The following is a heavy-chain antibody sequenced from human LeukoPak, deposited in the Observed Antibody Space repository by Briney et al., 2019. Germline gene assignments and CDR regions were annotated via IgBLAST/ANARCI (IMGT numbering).Heavy chain of an antibody. D-gene: IGHD6-19*01. Sequence: GGSLRLSCVVSGFTFSDYYMSWVRQAPGKGLEWVSYISSSSGTIFYSDSVKGRFTVSRDNAKNSLFLQMNSLRAEDTAVYYCARARESVAGDYWGQGTLVTVSS. V-gene: IGHV3-11*04. CDR2: ISSSSGTI. CDR3: ARARESVAGDY. J-gene: IGHJ4*02. CDR1: GFTFSDYY.